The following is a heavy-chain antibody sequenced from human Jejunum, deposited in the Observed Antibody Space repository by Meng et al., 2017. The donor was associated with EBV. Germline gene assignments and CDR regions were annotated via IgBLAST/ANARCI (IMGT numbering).Heavy chain of an antibody. D-gene: IGHD3-22*01. Sequence: VQLTESGPRLEKPSGTLSLTGVASGGSIRDNDWWSWVRQPPGKGLEWLGEIYHGGGTNYNPSLESRVPISVDKSKNQFSLKLNSVTVADTAVYYCAGNGYYALEYWGPGILVTVSS. V-gene: IGHV4-4*02. CDR1: GGSIRDNDW. J-gene: IGHJ4*02. CDR2: IYHGGGT. CDR3: AGNGYYALEY.